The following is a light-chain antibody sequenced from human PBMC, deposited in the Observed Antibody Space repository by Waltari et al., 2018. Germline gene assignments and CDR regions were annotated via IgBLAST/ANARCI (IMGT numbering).Light chain of an antibody. CDR2: KDS. CDR1: ALPNHS. V-gene: IGLV3-25*03. CDR3: HSADNSNSYQV. J-gene: IGLJ2*01. Sequence: SYELTQSPSLSVSPRQTDRITCSGDALPNHSAYWYQQKPGQAPVLVMYKDSERPSRIPERFSGSSSGTTVTLTITAVQAEDEADYYCHSADNSNSYQVFGGGTKLTVL.